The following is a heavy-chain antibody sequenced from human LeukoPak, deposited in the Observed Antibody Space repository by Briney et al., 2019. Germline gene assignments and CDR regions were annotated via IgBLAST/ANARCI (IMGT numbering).Heavy chain of an antibody. CDR2: INHSGST. CDR3: ARGPSFYGYYYYGMDV. Sequence: SETLSLTCAVYGGSFSGYYWSWIRQPPGKGLEWIGEINHSGSTNYNPSLKSRVTISVDRSKNQFSLKLSSVTAADAAVYYCARGPSFYGYYYYGMDVWGQGTTVTVSS. D-gene: IGHD3-10*01. V-gene: IGHV4-34*01. CDR1: GGSFSGYY. J-gene: IGHJ6*02.